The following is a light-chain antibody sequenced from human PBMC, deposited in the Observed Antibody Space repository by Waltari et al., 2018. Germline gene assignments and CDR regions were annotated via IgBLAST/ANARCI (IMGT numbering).Light chain of an antibody. CDR3: CSYAGRSTLV. CDR1: SSDVGASTL. J-gene: IGLJ2*01. CDR2: EVY. V-gene: IGLV2-23*02. Sequence: QSALTQPASVSGSAGQSITISCTGTSSDVGASTLISWYQQYPGKAPTLMIYEVYKRPSGVSDRFSGSKSDNTASLTISVLQAEDEADYYCCSYAGRSTLVFGGGTKLTVL.